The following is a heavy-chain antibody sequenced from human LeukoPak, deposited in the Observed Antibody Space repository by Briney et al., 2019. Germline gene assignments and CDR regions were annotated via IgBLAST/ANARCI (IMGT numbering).Heavy chain of an antibody. V-gene: IGHV3-23*01. Sequence: GGSLRLSCAASGFTFSTYAMTWVRQAPGKGLEWVSGISESGGSTYYADSVKGRFTISRDNSKNTLYLQMNSLRGEDTAVYYCASAAGPFDNWGQGTLVTVSS. CDR1: GFTFSTYA. CDR2: ISESGGST. CDR3: ASAAGPFDN. D-gene: IGHD6-13*01. J-gene: IGHJ4*02.